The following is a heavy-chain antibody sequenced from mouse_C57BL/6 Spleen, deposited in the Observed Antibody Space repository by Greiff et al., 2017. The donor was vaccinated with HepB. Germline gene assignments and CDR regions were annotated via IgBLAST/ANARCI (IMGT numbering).Heavy chain of an antibody. CDR1: GFTFSSYA. CDR2: ISDGGSYT. V-gene: IGHV5-4*03. J-gene: IGHJ1*03. Sequence: EVKLMESGGGLVKPGGSPKLSCAASGFTFSSYAMSWVRQTPEKRLEWVATISDGGSYTYYPDNVKGRFTISRDNAKNNLYLQMSHLKSEDTAMYYCARGGPTIVTTWYFDVWGTGTTVTVSS. CDR3: ARGGPTIVTTWYFDV. D-gene: IGHD2-5*01.